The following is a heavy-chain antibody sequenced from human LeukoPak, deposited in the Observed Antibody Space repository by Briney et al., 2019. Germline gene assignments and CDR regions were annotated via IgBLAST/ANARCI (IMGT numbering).Heavy chain of an antibody. Sequence: SGTLSLTCAVSGGSISSGGYWSWVRQPPGKGLEWIGQIFYIGSTNYNPSLASRVVMSLDKSRNQLSLKLNPVTAADTATYYCSRHGSYSHMFWGQGVLVTVSS. CDR1: GGSISSGGY. V-gene: IGHV4-4*02. J-gene: IGHJ4*02. CDR3: SRHGSYSHMF. D-gene: IGHD1-26*01. CDR2: IFYIGST.